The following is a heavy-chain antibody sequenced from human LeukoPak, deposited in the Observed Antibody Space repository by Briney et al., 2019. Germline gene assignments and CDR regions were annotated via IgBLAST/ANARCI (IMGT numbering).Heavy chain of an antibody. Sequence: GGSLRLSCAASGFTFSSYGMHWVRQAPGKGLEWVAVISYDGSNKYYADSVKGRFTISRDNSKNTLYLQMNSLRAEDTAVYYCAKSSISLGVFDYWGQGTLVTVSS. CDR3: AKSSISLGVFDY. CDR2: ISYDGSNK. V-gene: IGHV3-30*18. CDR1: GFTFSSYG. J-gene: IGHJ4*02. D-gene: IGHD2/OR15-2a*01.